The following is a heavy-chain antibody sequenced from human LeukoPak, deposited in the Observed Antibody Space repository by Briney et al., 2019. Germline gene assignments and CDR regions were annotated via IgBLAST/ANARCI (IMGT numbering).Heavy chain of an antibody. V-gene: IGHV1-2*04. CDR2: INPNSGGT. J-gene: IGHJ2*01. D-gene: IGHD4-17*01. CDR1: GYTFTGYY. Sequence: ASVKVSCKASGYTFTGYYMHWVRQAPGQGLEWMGWINPNSGGTNYAQKFQGWVTMTRDTSISTAYMELSRLRSDDTAVYYCAREFNGDALWYFDLWGRGTLVTVSS. CDR3: AREFNGDALWYFDL.